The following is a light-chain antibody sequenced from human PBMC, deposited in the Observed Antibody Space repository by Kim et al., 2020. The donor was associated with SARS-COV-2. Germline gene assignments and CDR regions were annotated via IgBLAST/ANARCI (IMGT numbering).Light chain of an antibody. CDR2: QDS. CDR3: QAWDSSNWV. Sequence: SYELTQPPSVSVSPGQTASITCSGDKLGDKYACWYQQKPGQSPVLVIYQDSKRPSGIPERFSGSNSGNTATLTISGTQAMDAADYYCQAWDSSNWVFGGG. V-gene: IGLV3-1*01. CDR1: KLGDKY. J-gene: IGLJ3*02.